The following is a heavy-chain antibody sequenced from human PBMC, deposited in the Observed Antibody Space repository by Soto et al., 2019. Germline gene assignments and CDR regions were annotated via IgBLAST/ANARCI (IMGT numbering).Heavy chain of an antibody. Sequence: QVRLVQSGAEVKKPGASVKVSCKASGYTFTSYGFSWVRQAPGQGLEWMGWISAYNGNTNYAPKLQGRVTLATDTATSTPYMELRSLRSDVTAVYYCAIDFYYDSSGYAEHWGQGTLVTVSS. CDR3: AIDFYYDSSGYAEH. CDR2: ISAYNGNT. J-gene: IGHJ4*02. V-gene: IGHV1-18*01. CDR1: GYTFTSYG. D-gene: IGHD3-22*01.